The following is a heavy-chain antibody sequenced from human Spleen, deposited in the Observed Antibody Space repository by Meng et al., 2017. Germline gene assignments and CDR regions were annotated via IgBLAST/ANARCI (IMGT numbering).Heavy chain of an antibody. V-gene: IGHV3-15*01. Sequence: VQLGESGGGLVKPGGSLRLSCAGSGFTFSNAWMTWVRQAPGKGLEWIGRMKSNVDGGTVDYAAALKGRFFISRDDSKNMFYLQMNSLKSEDTAVYYCTGHIDYWGHGTLVTVSS. J-gene: IGHJ4*01. CDR2: MKSNVDGGTV. CDR1: GFTFSNAW. CDR3: TGHIDY.